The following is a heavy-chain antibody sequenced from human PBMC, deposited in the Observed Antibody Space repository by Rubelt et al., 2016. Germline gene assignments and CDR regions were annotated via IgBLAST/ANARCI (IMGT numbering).Heavy chain of an antibody. V-gene: IGHV1-24*01. D-gene: IGHD2-8*01. CDR1: GYTLTELS. J-gene: IGHJ6*02. CDR2: FDPEDGEP. Sequence: QVQLVQSGAEVKKPGSSVKVSCKVSGYTLTELSMHWVRQAPGKGLEWMGGFDPEDGEPIYAKKCQGRVTLTEDTSTDTAYMERRSLRSDDTAVYYCAREGVKGSRKDGMDVWGQGTTVTVSS. CDR3: AREGVKGSRKDGMDV.